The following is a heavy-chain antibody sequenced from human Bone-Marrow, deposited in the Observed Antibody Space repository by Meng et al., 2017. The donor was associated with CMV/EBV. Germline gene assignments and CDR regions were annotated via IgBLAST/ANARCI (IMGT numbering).Heavy chain of an antibody. D-gene: IGHD1-26*01. Sequence: GESLKISCAASGFTVSSNYMSWVRQAPGKGLEWVSVIFSDGTTYYADSVKGRFTISRDKSKNTLYLQMNSLRGEDTAVYFCARDQLVGATSNPYYYYYGMDVWGQGTTVTVSS. CDR3: ARDQLVGATSNPYYYYYGMDV. CDR2: IFSDGTT. CDR1: GFTVSSNY. V-gene: IGHV3-53*01. J-gene: IGHJ6*02.